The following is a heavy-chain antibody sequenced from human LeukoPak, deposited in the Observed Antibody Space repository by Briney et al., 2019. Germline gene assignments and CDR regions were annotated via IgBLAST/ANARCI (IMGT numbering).Heavy chain of an antibody. J-gene: IGHJ4*02. CDR1: GFTFSSYG. D-gene: IGHD5-24*01. Sequence: PGGSLRLSCAASGFTFSSYGMSWVRQAPGKGLEWVSHINTSGGRAYYADSVKGRFTISRDNSKNTLYLQMNSLRAEDTAVYYCAKVGGVTLRDGWDYWGQGTLVTVSS. V-gene: IGHV3-23*01. CDR2: INTSGGRA. CDR3: AKVGGVTLRDGWDY.